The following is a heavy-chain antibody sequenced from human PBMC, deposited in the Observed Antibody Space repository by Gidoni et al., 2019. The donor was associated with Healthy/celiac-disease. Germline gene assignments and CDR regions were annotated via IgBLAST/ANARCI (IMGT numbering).Heavy chain of an antibody. J-gene: IGHJ6*02. Sequence: EVWRVEAGGGLVKPGVSLSLSSPVSGFTFSSYSMNWGRTAPGKGLEWGSAISSSYSYIFYADSVKGRFTITRDNAKKSLNLQMNSLRVEDRAMYYCARDHCRMDVWGQGTTVTVSS. D-gene: IGHD2-15*01. CDR2: ISSSYSYI. V-gene: IGHV3-21*01. CDR3: ARDHCRMDV. CDR1: GFTFSSYS.